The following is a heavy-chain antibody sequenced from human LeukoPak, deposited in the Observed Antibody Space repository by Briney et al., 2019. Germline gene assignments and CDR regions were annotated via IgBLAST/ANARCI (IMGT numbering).Heavy chain of an antibody. V-gene: IGHV4-59*08. CDR3: ARADYPNWFDP. Sequence: SETLSLTCTVSGGSISSYYWSWIRQPPGKGLEWIGYIYYSGSTNYNPSLKSRVTISVDTSKNQFSLKLSSVTAADTAVYYCARADYPNWFDPWGQGTLVTVSS. CDR1: GGSISSYY. CDR2: IYYSGST. J-gene: IGHJ5*02. D-gene: IGHD4-17*01.